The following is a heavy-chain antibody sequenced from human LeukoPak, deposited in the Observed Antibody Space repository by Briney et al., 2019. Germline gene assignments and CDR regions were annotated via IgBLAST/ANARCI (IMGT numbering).Heavy chain of an antibody. CDR1: GGSISSYY. J-gene: IGHJ4*02. V-gene: IGHV4-59*08. D-gene: IGHD5-12*01. CDR2: IYYSGGT. Sequence: SETLSLTCTVSGGSISSYYWSWIRQPPGKGLEWIGYIYYSGGTNYNPSLKSRVSILVETSKNQFSLKLSSVTAADTAVYYCARLPTTYYFDYWGQGTLVTVSS. CDR3: ARLPTTYYFDY.